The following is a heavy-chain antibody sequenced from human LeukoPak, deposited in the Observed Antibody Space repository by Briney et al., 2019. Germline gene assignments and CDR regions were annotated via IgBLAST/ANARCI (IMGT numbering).Heavy chain of an antibody. CDR1: GDSISSGSYY. J-gene: IGHJ4*02. D-gene: IGHD6-13*01. V-gene: IGHV4-61*01. Sequence: SQTLSLTCTMSGDSISSGSYYWSWIRQPPGKGLEWIGYIYYSGSTNYNPSLKSRVTISVDTSKNQFSLKLSSVTAADTAVYYCASSQQQPTFDYWGQGTLVTVSS. CDR2: IYYSGST. CDR3: ASSQQQPTFDY.